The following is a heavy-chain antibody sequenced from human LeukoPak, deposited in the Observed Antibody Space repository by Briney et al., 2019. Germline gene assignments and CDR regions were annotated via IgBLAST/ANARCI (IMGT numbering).Heavy chain of an antibody. V-gene: IGHV3-30-3*01. CDR3: ARETYCSSTSCYEAIRRFLEWSYYYYYMDV. J-gene: IGHJ6*03. D-gene: IGHD2-2*01. CDR2: ISYDGSNK. Sequence: HPGGSLRLSCAASGFTFSSYAMHWVRQAPGKGLEWVAVISYDGSNKYYADSVKGRFTISRDNSKNTLYLQMNSLRAEDTAVYYCARETYCSSTSCYEAIRRFLEWSYYYYYMDVWGKGTTVTVSS. CDR1: GFTFSSYA.